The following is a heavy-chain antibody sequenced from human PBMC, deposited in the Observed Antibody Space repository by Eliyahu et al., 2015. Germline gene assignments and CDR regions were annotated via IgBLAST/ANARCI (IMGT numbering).Heavy chain of an antibody. J-gene: IGHJ6*02. CDR2: IIPIFGTA. D-gene: IGHD4-23*01. Sequence: EVKKPGSSVKVSCKASGGTFSSYAISWVRQAPGQGLEWMGGIIPIFGTANYAQKFQGRVTITADESTSTAYMELSSLRSEDTAVYYCARAGGKSLFAVRNSASRTHGMDVWGQGTTVTVSS. CDR3: ARAGGKSLFAVRNSASRTHGMDV. CDR1: GGTFSSYA. V-gene: IGHV1-69*01.